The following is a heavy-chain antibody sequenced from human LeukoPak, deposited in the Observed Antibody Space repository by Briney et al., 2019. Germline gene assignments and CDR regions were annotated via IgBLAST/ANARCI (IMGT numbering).Heavy chain of an antibody. J-gene: IGHJ6*02. D-gene: IGHD1-26*01. V-gene: IGHV3-23*01. CDR1: GFTFTTFA. CDR2: ISGSGYTT. Sequence: GGSLRLSCAASGFTFTTFAMNWARQAPGKGLEWVSVISGSGYTTHYADSVKGRFTISRDNFKNTVCLEMNSLRAEDTAVYYCAKKRSESGTTSPGYLDVWGQGTTVTVSS. CDR3: AKKRSESGTTSPGYLDV.